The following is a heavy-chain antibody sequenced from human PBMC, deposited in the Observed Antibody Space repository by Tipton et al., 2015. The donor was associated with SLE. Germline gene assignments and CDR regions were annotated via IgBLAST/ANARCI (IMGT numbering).Heavy chain of an antibody. CDR3: ARAEGYSYGLYYFDY. J-gene: IGHJ4*02. CDR1: GGSFSGYY. V-gene: IGHV4-34*01. D-gene: IGHD5-18*01. CDR2: INHSGST. Sequence: TLSLTCAVYGGSFSGYYWSWIRQPPGKGLEWIGEINHSGSTNYNPSLKSRVTISVDTSKNQFSLKLSSVTAADTAVYYCARAEGYSYGLYYFDYWGQGTLVTVSS.